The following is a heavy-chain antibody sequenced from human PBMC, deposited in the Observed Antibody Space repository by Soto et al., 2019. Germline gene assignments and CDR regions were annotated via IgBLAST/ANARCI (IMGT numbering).Heavy chain of an antibody. CDR2: ISGSGGST. CDR3: ASAAREYYYYGMDV. CDR1: GFTFSSYA. V-gene: IGHV3-23*01. J-gene: IGHJ6*02. Sequence: EVQLLESGGSMVQPGGSLRLSGAASGFTFSSYAMNWVRQAPGKGLEWVSAISGSGGSTYYADSVKGRFTISRDNSKNTLYLQMNSLKAEDTAVYYCASAAREYYYYGMDVWGQGTTVTVSS.